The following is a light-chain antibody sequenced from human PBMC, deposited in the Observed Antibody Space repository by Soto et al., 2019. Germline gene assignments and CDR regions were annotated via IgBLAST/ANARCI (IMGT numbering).Light chain of an antibody. V-gene: IGLV2-14*01. CDR3: SSYTSSSSPLV. Sequence: QSALTQPASVSGSPGQSITISCTGTSRDVGGYNYVSWYQQHPGTAPKLMIYEVSNRPSGVSTRFSGSKSGNTASLTISGRQAEDEADYYCSSYTSSSSPLVFGTGTKLTVL. J-gene: IGLJ1*01. CDR1: SRDVGGYNY. CDR2: EVS.